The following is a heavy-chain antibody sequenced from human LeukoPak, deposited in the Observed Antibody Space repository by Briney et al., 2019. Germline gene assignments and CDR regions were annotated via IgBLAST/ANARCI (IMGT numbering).Heavy chain of an antibody. CDR2: IYSGGST. CDR3: ASPEVWFGDSL. J-gene: IGHJ4*02. CDR1: GFTVSSNY. D-gene: IGHD3-10*01. V-gene: IGHV3-66*01. Sequence: QAGGSLRLSCAASGFTVSSNYMSWVRQAPGKGLEWVSVIYSGGSTYYADSVKGRFTISRDNSKNTLYLQMNSLRVEDTAVYYCASPEVWFGDSLWGQGTLVTVSS.